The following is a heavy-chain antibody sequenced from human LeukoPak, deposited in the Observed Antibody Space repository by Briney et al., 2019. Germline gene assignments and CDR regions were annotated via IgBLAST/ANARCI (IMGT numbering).Heavy chain of an antibody. CDR3: ARPGNYDFWSGYYTGKYYFDY. Sequence: ASVKVSCKASGYTFTSYAMNWVRQAPGQGLEWMGWINTNTGNPTYAQGFTGRFVFSLDTSVSTAYLQISSLKAEDTAVYYCARPGNYDFWSGYYTGKYYFDYWGQGTPVTVSS. V-gene: IGHV7-4-1*02. J-gene: IGHJ4*02. CDR1: GYTFTSYA. CDR2: INTNTGNP. D-gene: IGHD3-3*01.